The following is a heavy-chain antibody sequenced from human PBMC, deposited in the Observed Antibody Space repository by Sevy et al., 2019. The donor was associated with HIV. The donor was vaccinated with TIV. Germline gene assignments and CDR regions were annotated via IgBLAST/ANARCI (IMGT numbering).Heavy chain of an antibody. V-gene: IGHV3-23*01. CDR2: ISYSGGST. CDR3: AKDRVSGTYYTGDFDY. Sequence: GGSLRLSCAASGFTFSTYAMTWVRQAPGKGLEWVSVISYSGGSTYYADSVRGQFTISRDNSKNTLYLQMNSLRVEYTAVYYCAKDRVSGTYYTGDFDYWGQGTLVTVSS. D-gene: IGHD3-10*01. CDR1: GFTFSTYA. J-gene: IGHJ4*02.